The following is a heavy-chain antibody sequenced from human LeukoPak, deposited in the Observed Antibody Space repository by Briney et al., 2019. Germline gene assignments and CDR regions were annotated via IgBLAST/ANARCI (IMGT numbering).Heavy chain of an antibody. CDR2: IKEDGSEK. CDR3: VRDCGFHTFDY. D-gene: IGHD2-21*01. Sequence: PGGSLRLSCAASGFTFSNYWMTWVRQAPGKGLEYVVNIKEDGSEKYYVDSVKGRFTISGDNAKNSLYLQMSSLRGDDTAVYYCVRDCGFHTFDYWGQGTLVTVSS. CDR1: GFTFSNYW. J-gene: IGHJ4*02. V-gene: IGHV3-7*05.